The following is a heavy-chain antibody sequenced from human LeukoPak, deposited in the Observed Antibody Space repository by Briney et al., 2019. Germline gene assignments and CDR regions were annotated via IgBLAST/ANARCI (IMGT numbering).Heavy chain of an antibody. CDR3: ARYHTALNY. D-gene: IGHD5-18*01. CDR2: ISDSGGST. CDR1: GFPFSSYA. J-gene: IGHJ4*02. Sequence: GGSLRLSCSASGFPFSSYAMHWVRQAPGKGLEYVSAISDSGGSTYYADSVKGRFTISRDNSKNTVYLQLNNLRVEDTAVYYCARYHTALNYWGQGTLVTASS. V-gene: IGHV3-64*04.